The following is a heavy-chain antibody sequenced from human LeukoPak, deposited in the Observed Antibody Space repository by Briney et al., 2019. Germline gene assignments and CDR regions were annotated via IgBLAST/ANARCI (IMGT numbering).Heavy chain of an antibody. J-gene: IGHJ2*01. Sequence: ASVKVSCKASEYTFTGYYMHWVRQAPGQGLEWMGWINPNSGGTHYAPKFQGRVTMTRDTSISTAYMELSRLRPDDTAVYYCARGPYVPFPNWYFDLWGRGTLVTVSS. V-gene: IGHV1-2*02. D-gene: IGHD3-10*02. CDR2: INPNSGGT. CDR1: EYTFTGYY. CDR3: ARGPYVPFPNWYFDL.